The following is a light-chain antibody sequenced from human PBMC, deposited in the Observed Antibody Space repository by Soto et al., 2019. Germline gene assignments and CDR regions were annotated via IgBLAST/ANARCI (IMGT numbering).Light chain of an antibody. CDR2: AAS. Sequence: DSTKPRSPXSLPAPLRQRXXXXXXVSQGISTYLNWYQQKXGKAPKLLIYAASXLQSGVPARFSGSGSETDFTLTISSLQPEDFATYSCQQSYSATWTFGQGTKVDIK. CDR3: QQSYSATWT. J-gene: IGKJ1*01. CDR1: QGISTY. V-gene: IGKV1-39*01.